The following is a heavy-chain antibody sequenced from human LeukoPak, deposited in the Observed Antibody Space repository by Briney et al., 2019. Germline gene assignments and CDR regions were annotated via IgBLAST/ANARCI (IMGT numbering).Heavy chain of an antibody. V-gene: IGHV4-59*08. CDR1: GGSISSYY. J-gene: IGHJ4*02. CDR3: ARQDYSYGYPIDY. CDR2: IYYSGST. D-gene: IGHD5-18*01. Sequence: PSETLSLTCTVSGGSISSYYWSWIRQPPGKGLEWIGYIYYSGSTNYNPSLKSRVTISVDTSKNQSSLKLSSVTAADTAVYYCARQDYSYGYPIDYWGQGTLVTVSS.